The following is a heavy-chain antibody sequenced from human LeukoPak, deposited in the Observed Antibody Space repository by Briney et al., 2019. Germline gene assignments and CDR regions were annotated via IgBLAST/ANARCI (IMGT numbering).Heavy chain of an antibody. D-gene: IGHD2-21*01. V-gene: IGHV3-21*01. CDR1: GFNLGSFA. CDR3: ARESPLWTSYYYYMDV. CDR2: IHKRSDSV. Sequence: GGSLRLSCAASGFNLGSFAMNWVRQTPGKGLELDSFIHKRSDSVYYADSVKGRFTISRDNAKNSLYLQMNSLRAEDTAVYYCARESPLWTSYYYYMDVWGKGTTVTVSS. J-gene: IGHJ6*03.